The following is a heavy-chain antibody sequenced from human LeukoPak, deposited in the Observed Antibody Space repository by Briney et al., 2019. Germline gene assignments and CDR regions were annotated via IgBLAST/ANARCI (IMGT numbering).Heavy chain of an antibody. CDR3: ARDHGSGSPDDY. V-gene: IGHV4-34*01. CDR2: INHSGST. CDR1: GGSISTYY. Sequence: SETLSLTCTLSGGSISTYYWSWIRQPPGKGLEWIGEINHSGSTNYNPSLKSRVTISVDTSKNQFSLKLSSVTAADTAVYYCARDHGSGSPDDYWGQGTLVTVSS. J-gene: IGHJ4*02. D-gene: IGHD3-10*01.